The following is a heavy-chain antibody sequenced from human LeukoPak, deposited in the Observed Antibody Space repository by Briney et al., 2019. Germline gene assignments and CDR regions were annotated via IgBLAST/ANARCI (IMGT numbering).Heavy chain of an antibody. CDR2: INHSGST. Sequence: SETLSLTCAVYGGSFSGYYWSWIRQPPGKGLEWIGEINHSGSTNYNPCLKSRVTISVDTSMTQFSLKLSAVTAADTAVYYCARGYGNYYGSGSYYNRRWFDPWGQGTLVTVSS. D-gene: IGHD3-10*01. J-gene: IGHJ5*02. CDR1: GGSFSGYY. V-gene: IGHV4-34*01. CDR3: ARGYGNYYGSGSYYNRRWFDP.